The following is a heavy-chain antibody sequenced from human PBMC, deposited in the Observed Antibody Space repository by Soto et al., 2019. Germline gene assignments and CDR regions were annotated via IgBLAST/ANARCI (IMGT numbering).Heavy chain of an antibody. Sequence: EVQLLESGGGLVQPGGSLRLSCAASGFTFSSYAMSWVRQAPGKGLEWVSAISGSGGSTYYADSVEGRFTISRDNSKNTLYLQMNSLRAEDMAVYFCANLERWQHFDYWGQGTLVTVSS. J-gene: IGHJ4*02. CDR3: ANLERWQHFDY. V-gene: IGHV3-23*01. CDR2: ISGSGGST. CDR1: GFTFSSYA. D-gene: IGHD1-1*01.